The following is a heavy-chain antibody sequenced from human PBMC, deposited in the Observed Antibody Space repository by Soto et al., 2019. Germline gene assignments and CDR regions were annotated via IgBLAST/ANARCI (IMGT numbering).Heavy chain of an antibody. CDR3: ARLGAYYQSLAP. CDR2: IYYSGST. J-gene: IGHJ5*02. Sequence: SETLSLTCTVSCGSISSGGYYWSWIRQHPGKGLEWIGYIYYSGSTYYNPSLKSRVTISVDTSKNQFSLKLSSVTAADTAVYYCARLGAYYQSLAPWGPGTLVTGSS. V-gene: IGHV4-31*03. D-gene: IGHD2-21*01. CDR1: CGSISSGGYY.